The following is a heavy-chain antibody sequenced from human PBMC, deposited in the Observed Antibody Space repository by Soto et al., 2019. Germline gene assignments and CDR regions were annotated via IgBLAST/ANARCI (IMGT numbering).Heavy chain of an antibody. CDR1: GGSISSSSYY. V-gene: IGHV4-39*01. J-gene: IGHJ4*02. CDR3: ARHGTDYDYVWGSYRPYYFDY. D-gene: IGHD3-16*02. Sequence: QLQLQESGPGLVKPSETLSLTCTVSGGSISSSSYYWGWIRQPPGKGLEWIGSIYYSGSTYYNPSLKSRVTISVDTSKNQFSLKLSSVTAADTAVYYCARHGTDYDYVWGSYRPYYFDYWGQGTLVTVSS. CDR2: IYYSGST.